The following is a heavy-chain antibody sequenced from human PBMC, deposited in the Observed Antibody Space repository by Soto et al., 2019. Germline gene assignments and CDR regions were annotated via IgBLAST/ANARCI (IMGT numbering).Heavy chain of an antibody. V-gene: IGHV1-8*01. CDR2: MNPSSGNK. CDR1: GYSFSSYD. CDR3: ARVGVSRAAFDL. Sequence: QVQLVQSGAEVRKPGASVKVSCKASGYSFSSYDINWARQAAGQGLEWMGWMNPSSGNKAYAQKFQGRVAMTRNTSISTADMELTSVTSEDTAAYYGARVGVSRAAFDLWGQGTVVTVTS. D-gene: IGHD3-16*01. J-gene: IGHJ3*01.